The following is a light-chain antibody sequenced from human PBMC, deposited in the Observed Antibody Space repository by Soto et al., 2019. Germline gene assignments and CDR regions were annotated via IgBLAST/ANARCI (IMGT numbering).Light chain of an antibody. CDR2: DAS. V-gene: IGKV1-33*01. J-gene: IGKJ5*01. CDR3: QQYENLPT. CDR1: QNINNY. Sequence: DIQMTPYPSSLSASVGDRVTITFQASQNINNYLNWYQQKPGRAPKLLIYDASNLEAGVPSRFRGSGSGTDFTFTISRLQPEDIATYYCQQYENLPTFGQGTRLEIK.